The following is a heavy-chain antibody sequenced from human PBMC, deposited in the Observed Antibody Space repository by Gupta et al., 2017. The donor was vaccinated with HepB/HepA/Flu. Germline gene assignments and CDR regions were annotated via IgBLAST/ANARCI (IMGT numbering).Heavy chain of an antibody. CDR1: GFTFSSYA. V-gene: IGHV3-23*01. J-gene: IGHJ4*02. CDR2: ISGSGGST. CDR3: AKDTRFLEWLLPPNYFDY. Sequence: EVQLLESGGGLVQPGGSLRLSCAASGFTFSSYAMSWVRQAPGKGLEWVSAISGSGGSTYYADSVKGRFTISRDNSKNTLYLQMNSLRAEDTAVYYCAKDTRFLEWLLPPNYFDYWGQGTLVTVSS. D-gene: IGHD3-3*01.